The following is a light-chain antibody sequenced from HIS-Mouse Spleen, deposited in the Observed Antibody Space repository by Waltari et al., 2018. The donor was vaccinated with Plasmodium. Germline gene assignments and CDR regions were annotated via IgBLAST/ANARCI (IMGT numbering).Light chain of an antibody. CDR1: SSDVGSYNL. CDR3: CSYAGSSTYV. J-gene: IGLJ1*01. Sequence: QSALTQPASVSGSPGQSITISCTGTSSDVGSYNLVSWYQQHPGKCPKLMSYEGSKRPSGVSNRFSCSKSGNTASLTISGLQAEDEADYYCCSYAGSSTYVFGTGTKVTVL. CDR2: EGS. V-gene: IGLV2-23*01.